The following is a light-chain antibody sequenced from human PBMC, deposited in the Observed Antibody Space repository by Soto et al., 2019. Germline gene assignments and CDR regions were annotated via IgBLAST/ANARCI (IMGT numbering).Light chain of an antibody. Sequence: QAVVTQPPSASASLGDSVTLTCTLSSGYSNYKVDWYQQRPGKGPRFVMRVGADGVVGSKGDGIPDRFSVLGSGLNRYLTIKNIQEEDESDYHCGADHGSGSDSVFGGGTKLTV. CDR2: VGADGVVG. CDR1: SGYSNYK. J-gene: IGLJ2*01. CDR3: GADHGSGSDSV. V-gene: IGLV9-49*01.